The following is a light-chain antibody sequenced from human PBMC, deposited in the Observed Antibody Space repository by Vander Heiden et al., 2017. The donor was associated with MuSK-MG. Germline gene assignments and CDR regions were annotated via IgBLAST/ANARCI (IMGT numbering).Light chain of an antibody. Sequence: TQSPSSLSASVGDRVTITCRASQGISNSLAWYQQKPGKAPKLLLYAACRWQSGVSSRFCGSGAGTDYTLNTRTQQGGDCASHCGQPYYSTPTFGQGTKLEIK. V-gene: IGKV1-NL1*01. CDR1: QGISNS. CDR2: AAC. CDR3: QPYYSTPT. J-gene: IGKJ2*01.